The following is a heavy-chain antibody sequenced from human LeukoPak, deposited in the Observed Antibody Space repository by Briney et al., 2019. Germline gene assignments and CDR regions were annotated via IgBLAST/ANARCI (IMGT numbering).Heavy chain of an antibody. CDR2: IYYSGST. Sequence: SETLSLTCTVSGGSISSYYWSWIRQPPGKGLEWIGYIYYSGSTNYNPSLKSRVTISVDTSKNQSSLKLSSVTAADTAVYYCARVTAVYYGMDVWGQGTTVTVSS. CDR1: GGSISSYY. D-gene: IGHD6-19*01. V-gene: IGHV4-59*01. CDR3: ARVTAVYYGMDV. J-gene: IGHJ6*02.